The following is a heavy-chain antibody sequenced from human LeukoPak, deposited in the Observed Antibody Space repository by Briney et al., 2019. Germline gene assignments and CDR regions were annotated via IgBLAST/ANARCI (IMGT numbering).Heavy chain of an antibody. Sequence: ASVKVSCKASGYTFTSYDINWVRQATGQGLEWMGWMNPNSGNTGYAQKFQGRVTMTRNTSISTAYMELSSLRSEDTAVYYCASNNNYYDSSGYHNWFDPWGQGTLVTVSS. J-gene: IGHJ5*02. CDR1: GYTFTSYD. CDR2: MNPNSGNT. CDR3: ASNNNYYDSSGYHNWFDP. V-gene: IGHV1-8*01. D-gene: IGHD3-22*01.